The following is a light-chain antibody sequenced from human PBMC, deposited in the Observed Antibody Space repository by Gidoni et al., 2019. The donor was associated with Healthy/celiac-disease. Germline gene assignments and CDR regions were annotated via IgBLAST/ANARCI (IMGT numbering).Light chain of an antibody. CDR3: QQYNNWST. Sequence: EIVMTQPPATLSVSPGESATLSCLAGQSVNSNLAWYQQKPGQAPSLRIYGASTRATGNPARFSGIGSGTEFTLTISSLQSEDFAVYYCQQYNNWSTFGQGTKVEIK. V-gene: IGKV3-15*01. CDR2: GAS. J-gene: IGKJ1*01. CDR1: QSVNSN.